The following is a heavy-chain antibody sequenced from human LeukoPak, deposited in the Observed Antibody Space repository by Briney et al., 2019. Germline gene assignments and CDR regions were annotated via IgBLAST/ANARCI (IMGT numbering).Heavy chain of an antibody. D-gene: IGHD1-1*01. J-gene: IGHJ5*02. CDR2: INPNSGGT. Sequence: EASVKVSCKASGYTFTGYYMHWVRQAPGQGLEWMGWINPNSGGTNYAQKFQGRVTMTRDTSISTAYMELSRLRSEDTSVYYCATVVRYTGSKGRSPNWFDPWGQGTLVTVSS. CDR1: GYTFTGYY. CDR3: ATVVRYTGSKGRSPNWFDP. V-gene: IGHV1-2*02.